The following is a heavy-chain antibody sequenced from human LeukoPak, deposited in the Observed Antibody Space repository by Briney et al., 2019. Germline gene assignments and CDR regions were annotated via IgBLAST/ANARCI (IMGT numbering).Heavy chain of an antibody. J-gene: IGHJ4*02. D-gene: IGHD3-16*01. CDR1: GGSIRNSDYY. Sequence: SETLSLTCSVSGGSIRNSDYYWGWIRQPPGKGLEWIGNVFYSGSAHYNSSLKGRLTMSADPTSNQFSLRLTSVTAADTAVYFCARHVDGFSYALPRYYFDLWGQGTLVTVSS. CDR2: VFYSGSA. CDR3: ARHVDGFSYALPRYYFDL. V-gene: IGHV4-39*01.